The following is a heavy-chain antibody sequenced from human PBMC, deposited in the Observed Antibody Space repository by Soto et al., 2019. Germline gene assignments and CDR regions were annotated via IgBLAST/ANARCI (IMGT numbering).Heavy chain of an antibody. D-gene: IGHD3-22*01. V-gene: IGHV1-69*12. CDR2: IIPIFGTA. CDR3: ATADYYDSSGYSDAFDI. J-gene: IGHJ3*02. Sequence: QVQLVQSGAEVKKPGSSVKVSCKASGGTFSSYAISWVRQAPGQGLEWMGGIIPIFGTANYAQKFQGRVTITADESXSXXYMELSSLRSEDTAVYYCATADYYDSSGYSDAFDIWGQGTMVTVSS. CDR1: GGTFSSYA.